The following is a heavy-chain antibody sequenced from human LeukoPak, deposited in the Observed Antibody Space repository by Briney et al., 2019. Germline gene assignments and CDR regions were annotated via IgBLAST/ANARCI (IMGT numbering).Heavy chain of an antibody. J-gene: IGHJ4*02. Sequence: GGSLRLSCAASGFTFSSYAMHWVRQAPGKGLEWVAVISYDGSNKYYADSVKGRLTISRDNSKNTLYLQMNSLRAEDTAVYYCARRIADIDYWGQGTLVTVSS. CDR1: GFTFSSYA. V-gene: IGHV3-30-3*01. CDR2: ISYDGSNK. D-gene: IGHD6-13*01. CDR3: ARRIADIDY.